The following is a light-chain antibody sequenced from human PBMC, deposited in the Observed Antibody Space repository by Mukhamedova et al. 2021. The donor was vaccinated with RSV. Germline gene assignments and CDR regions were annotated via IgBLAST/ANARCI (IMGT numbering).Light chain of an antibody. CDR2: AAS. Sequence: WYQRRVHGKAPKLLIFAASSLQSGVPSRFSGSGSGTDFTLTISSLQHEDFATYYCQQTYSTLMYTFGQGTKLEI. CDR3: QQTYSTLMYT. J-gene: IGKJ2*01. V-gene: IGKV1-39*01.